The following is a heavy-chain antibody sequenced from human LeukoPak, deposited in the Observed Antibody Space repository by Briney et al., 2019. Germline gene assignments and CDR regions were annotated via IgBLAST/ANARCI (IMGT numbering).Heavy chain of an antibody. V-gene: IGHV3-7*01. Sequence: GGSLRLSCAASGFTFSNYSMNWVRQAPGKGLEWVANIKQDGSEKYYVESVKGRFTISRDNSKNTLYLQMNSLRAEDTAVYYCARDRSGNGMDVWGQGTAVTVSS. CDR1: GFTFSNYS. CDR3: ARDRSGNGMDV. CDR2: IKQDGSEK. J-gene: IGHJ6*02. D-gene: IGHD3-10*01.